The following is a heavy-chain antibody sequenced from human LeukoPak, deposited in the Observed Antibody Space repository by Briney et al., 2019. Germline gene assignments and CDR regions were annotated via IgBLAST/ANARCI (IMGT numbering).Heavy chain of an antibody. J-gene: IGHJ4*02. CDR3: AMNSMVRGVIAFDY. CDR1: GGSFSGYY. V-gene: IGHV4-34*01. Sequence: SETLSLTCAVYGGSFSGYYWSWIRQPPGKGLEWIGEINHSGSTNYNPPLKSRVTISVDTSKNQFSLKLSSVTAADTAVYYCAMNSMVRGVIAFDYWGQGTLVTVSS. CDR2: INHSGST. D-gene: IGHD3-10*01.